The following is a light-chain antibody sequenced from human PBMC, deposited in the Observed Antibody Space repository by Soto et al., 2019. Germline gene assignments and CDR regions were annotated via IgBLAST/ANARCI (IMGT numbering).Light chain of an antibody. Sequence: QSVLTQPPSASGSPGQSVTISCTGTSSDVGGYNYVSWYQQHPGKAPKLMIYEVIKRPSGVPDRFSGSKSGNRASLTVSGLKAEDEADYYCRSYAGSNIMVVGGGTKLTVL. J-gene: IGLJ2*01. CDR1: SSDVGGYNY. V-gene: IGLV2-8*01. CDR2: EVI. CDR3: RSYAGSNIMV.